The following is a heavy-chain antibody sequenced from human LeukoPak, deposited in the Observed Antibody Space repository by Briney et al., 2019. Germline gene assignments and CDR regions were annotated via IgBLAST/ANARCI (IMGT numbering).Heavy chain of an antibody. CDR2: IIPILGIA. D-gene: IGHD2-15*01. V-gene: IGHV1-69*02. J-gene: IGHJ6*03. CDR3: ARKGISHHYYYYMGV. Sequence: SVKVSCKASGGTFSSYTISWVRQAPGQGLEWMGRIIPILGIANYAQKFQGRVTITADKSTSTAYMELSSLRSEDTAVYYCARKGISHHYYYYMGVWGKGTTVTVSS. CDR1: GGTFSSYT.